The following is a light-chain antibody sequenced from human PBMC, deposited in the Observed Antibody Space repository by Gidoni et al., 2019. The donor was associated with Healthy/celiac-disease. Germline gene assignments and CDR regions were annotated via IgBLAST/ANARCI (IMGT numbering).Light chain of an antibody. CDR3: QQSYSTPQT. Sequence: DIQMIPSPSSLSASVGDRVTITCRASQSISSYLNWYQQKPGKAPKLLIYAASSLQSGVPSRFSGSGSGTDFTLTISSLQPEDFATYYCQQSYSTPQTFXQXTKVEIK. CDR1: QSISSY. J-gene: IGKJ1*01. V-gene: IGKV1-39*01. CDR2: AAS.